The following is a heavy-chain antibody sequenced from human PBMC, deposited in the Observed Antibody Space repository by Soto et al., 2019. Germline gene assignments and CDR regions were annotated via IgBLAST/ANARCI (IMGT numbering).Heavy chain of an antibody. CDR3: AGLGNYYFDY. J-gene: IGHJ4*02. CDR1: GGTFNTFA. V-gene: IGHV1-2*02. D-gene: IGHD7-27*01. CDR2: IDPSNGAT. Sequence: QVQLVQSGAEVKKPGSSVKVSCMASGGTFNTFAISWVRQAPGQGLEWMGWIDPSNGATIYAQKFHGRVTLTRDTSIGTAYMDLSRLTSDDTALYYCAGLGNYYFDYWGQGALVTVSS.